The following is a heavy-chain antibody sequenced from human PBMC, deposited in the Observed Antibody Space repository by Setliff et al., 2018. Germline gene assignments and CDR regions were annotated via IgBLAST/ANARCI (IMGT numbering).Heavy chain of an antibody. D-gene: IGHD6-25*01. CDR2: ISSDGTTT. V-gene: IGHV3-74*01. CDR3: ARGNSGGDY. CDR1: GFTFNSFW. J-gene: IGHJ4*02. Sequence: GGSLRLSCAASGFTFNSFWMHWVRRAPGKGLVWVSRISSDGTTTNHADPVKGRFTISRDNAKNTLYLQMNSLRAEDTAVYYCARGNSGGDYWGQGTLVTVSS.